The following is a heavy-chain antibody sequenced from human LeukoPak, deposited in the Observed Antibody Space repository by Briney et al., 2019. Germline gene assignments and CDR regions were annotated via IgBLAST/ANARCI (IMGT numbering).Heavy chain of an antibody. D-gene: IGHD1-1*01. V-gene: IGHV1-69*04. CDR3: ASLGTQLDRPYYFDY. Sequence: SVKVSCKASGGTFSSYAISWVRQAPGQGLEWMGRIIPILGIANYAQKFQGRVTITADKSTSTAYMELSSLRSEDTAVYYCASLGTQLDRPYYFDYWGQGTLVTVSS. CDR2: IIPILGIA. CDR1: GGTFSSYA. J-gene: IGHJ4*02.